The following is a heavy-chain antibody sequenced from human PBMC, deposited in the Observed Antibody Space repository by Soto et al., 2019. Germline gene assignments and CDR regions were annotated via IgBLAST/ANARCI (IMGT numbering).Heavy chain of an antibody. Sequence: QVQLQQWGAGLLKPSETLSLTCAVYGGSFSGYYWSWIRQPPGKGLEWIGEINHSGSTNYNPSLKSRVTISVDTSKNQFSLKLSSVTAADTAVYYCARVFNYDSSGYKVWGQGTTVTVSS. D-gene: IGHD3-22*01. CDR2: INHSGST. J-gene: IGHJ6*02. CDR1: GGSFSGYY. CDR3: ARVFNYDSSGYKV. V-gene: IGHV4-34*01.